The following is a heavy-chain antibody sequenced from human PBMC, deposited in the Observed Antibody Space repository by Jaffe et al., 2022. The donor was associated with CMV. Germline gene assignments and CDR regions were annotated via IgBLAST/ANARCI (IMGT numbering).Heavy chain of an antibody. CDR2: IYYSGST. J-gene: IGHJ6*02. D-gene: IGHD5-18*01. V-gene: IGHV4-59*01. Sequence: QVQLQESGPGLVKPSETLSLTCTVSGGSISSYYWSWIRQPPGKGLEWIGYIYYSGSTNYNPSLKSRVTISVDTSKNQFSLKLSSVTAADTAVYYCARGGPIQLNYYYYYYGMDVWGQGTTVTVSS. CDR3: ARGGPIQLNYYYYYYGMDV. CDR1: GGSISSYY.